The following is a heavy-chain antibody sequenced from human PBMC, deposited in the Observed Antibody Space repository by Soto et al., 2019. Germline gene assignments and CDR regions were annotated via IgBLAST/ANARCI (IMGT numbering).Heavy chain of an antibody. CDR2: INPSRGTT. J-gene: IGHJ3*01. D-gene: IGHD1-1*01. CDR1: AYTFASYY. CDR3: TRSIITTAGTEAFDL. V-gene: IGHV1-46*03. Sequence: QVQLVQSGAEVKKPGASVRVSCRGSAYTFASYYVHWVRQAPGQGPEWMGMINPSRGTTDYAQKFQGRVTMTRDTSTTTVSMELSSLRSEDTAIYYCTRSIITTAGTEAFDLWGQGTLVTVSS.